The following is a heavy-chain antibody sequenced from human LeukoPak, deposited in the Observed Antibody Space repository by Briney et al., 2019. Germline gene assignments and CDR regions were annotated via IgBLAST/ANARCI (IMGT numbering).Heavy chain of an antibody. CDR2: IKQDGSEK. V-gene: IGHV3-7*01. CDR3: AKVFRRYYGSGSYCDY. CDR1: GFTFSSYW. Sequence: PGGSLRLSCAASGFTFSSYWMSWVRQAPGKGLEWVANIKQDGSEKYYADSVKGRFTISRDNSKNTLYLQMNSLRAEDTAVYYCAKVFRRYYGSGSYCDYWGQGTLVTVSS. D-gene: IGHD3-10*01. J-gene: IGHJ4*02.